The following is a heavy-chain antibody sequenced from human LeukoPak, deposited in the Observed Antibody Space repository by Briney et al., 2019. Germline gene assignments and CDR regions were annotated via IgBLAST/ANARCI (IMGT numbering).Heavy chain of an antibody. CDR1: GFTFSSYS. D-gene: IGHD1-26*01. CDR3: ARDPPWELLSGDAFDI. Sequence: GGSLRLSCAASGFTFSSYSMNWVRQAPGKGLEWVSYISSSSSTIYYADSVKGRFTISRDNAKNSLYLQMNSLRDEDTAVYYCARDPPWELLSGDAFDIWGQGTMVTVSS. CDR2: ISSSSSTI. J-gene: IGHJ3*02. V-gene: IGHV3-48*02.